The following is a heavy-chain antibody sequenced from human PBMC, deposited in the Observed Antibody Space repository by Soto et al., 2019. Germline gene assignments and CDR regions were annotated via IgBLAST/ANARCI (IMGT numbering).Heavy chain of an antibody. V-gene: IGHV3-11*01. D-gene: IGHD3-22*01. CDR3: ASLPQGYYDRSGRLVDY. J-gene: IGHJ4*01. CDR2: ISAGGSDI. Sequence: QVQLVESGGGLVKPGGSLRLSCASSGFTFSDYYMSWIRQAPGKGLEWVAYISAGGSDIYYGDSVKGRFTVSRDNTKKSLYLQMSNLRADDTAIYYCASLPQGYYDRSGRLVDYWGHGTLVTASS. CDR1: GFTFSDYY.